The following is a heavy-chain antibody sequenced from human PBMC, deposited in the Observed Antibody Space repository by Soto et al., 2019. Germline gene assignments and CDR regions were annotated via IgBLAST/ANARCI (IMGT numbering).Heavy chain of an antibody. CDR2: ISWNSGSI. CDR1: GFTFDDYA. D-gene: IGHD3-10*01. V-gene: IGHV3-9*01. CDR3: AKDTTSGRYYYGSGSPSGAFDI. J-gene: IGHJ3*02. Sequence: GGSLRLSCAASGFTFDDYAMHWVRQAPGKGLEWVSGISWNSGSIGYADSVKGRFTISRDNAKNSLYLQMNRRRAEDTALYYCAKDTTSGRYYYGSGSPSGAFDIWGQGTMVTVSS.